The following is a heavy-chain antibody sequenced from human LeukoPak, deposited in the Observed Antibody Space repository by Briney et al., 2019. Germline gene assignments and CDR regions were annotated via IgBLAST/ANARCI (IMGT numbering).Heavy chain of an antibody. V-gene: IGHV1-18*01. Sequence: GASVTVSCKASGYTFTSYGVSWVRQAPGHGLEWMGWVSAYNGNTVYAQSLQGRVTMTTDTSTSTAYMELKSLRSDDTALYYCARDALWFGDSHSDYWGQGTLVTVSS. CDR2: VSAYNGNT. CDR1: GYTFTSYG. CDR3: ARDALWFGDSHSDY. D-gene: IGHD3-10*01. J-gene: IGHJ4*02.